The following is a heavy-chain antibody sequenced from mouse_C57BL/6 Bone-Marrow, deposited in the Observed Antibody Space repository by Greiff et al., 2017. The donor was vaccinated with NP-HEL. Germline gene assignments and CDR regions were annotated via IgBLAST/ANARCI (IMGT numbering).Heavy chain of an antibody. Sequence: EVMLVESGGGLVKPGGSLKLSCAASGFTFSSYTMSWVRQTPEKRLEWVATLSGGGGNTYYPDSVKGRFTISRDNAKNTLYLQMSSLRSEDTALYYCARHIYPLMDYWGQGTSVTVSS. J-gene: IGHJ4*01. CDR3: ARHIYPLMDY. V-gene: IGHV5-9*01. CDR1: GFTFSSYT. D-gene: IGHD2-1*01. CDR2: LSGGGGNT.